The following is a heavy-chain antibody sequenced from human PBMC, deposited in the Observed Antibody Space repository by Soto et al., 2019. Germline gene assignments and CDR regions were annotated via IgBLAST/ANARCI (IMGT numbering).Heavy chain of an antibody. CDR2: IIPILGIA. CDR3: ASLTGSVKSDY. V-gene: IGHV1-69*02. D-gene: IGHD3-9*01. J-gene: IGHJ4*02. CDR1: GGTFSSYT. Sequence: QVQLVQSGAEVKKPGSSVKVSCKASGGTFSSYTISWVRQAPGQGLEWMGRIIPILGIANYAQKFQGRVTITADKSTSTAYMELSSLRSEDTAVYYCASLTGSVKSDYWGQGTLVTVSS.